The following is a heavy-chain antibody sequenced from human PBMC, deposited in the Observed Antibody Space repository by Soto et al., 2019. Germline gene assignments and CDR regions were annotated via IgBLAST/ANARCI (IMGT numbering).Heavy chain of an antibody. CDR2: ISYDGRNK. Sequence: FVRLSFGAAGLTFSNYAMHWVRQAPGKGLEWVAVISYDGRNKYYADSVKGRFTISRDHSKNTLYLQVNSLRADDTAVYYCARNGSGNYYHFDYWGQGTLVTVSS. V-gene: IGHV3-30*04. CDR1: GLTFSNYA. D-gene: IGHD3-10*01. CDR3: ARNGSGNYYHFDY. J-gene: IGHJ4*02.